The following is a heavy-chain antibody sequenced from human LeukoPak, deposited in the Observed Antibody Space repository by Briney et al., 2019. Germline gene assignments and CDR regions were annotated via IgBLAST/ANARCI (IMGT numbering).Heavy chain of an antibody. V-gene: IGHV1-2*02. CDR3: ARATKFTVTTSFDY. CDR2: INPNSGGT. D-gene: IGHD4-17*01. Sequence: ASVKVSCKASGYTFTGYYMHWVRQAPGQGLEWMGWINPNSGGTNYAQKFQGRVTMTRDTSISTAYMELSRLRSDDTAAYYCARATKFTVTTSFDYWGQGTLVTVSS. CDR1: GYTFTGYY. J-gene: IGHJ4*02.